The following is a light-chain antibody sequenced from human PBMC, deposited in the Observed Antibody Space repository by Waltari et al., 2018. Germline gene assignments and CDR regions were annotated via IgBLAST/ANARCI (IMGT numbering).Light chain of an antibody. CDR3: QQLGGSPPHST. V-gene: IGKV3-20*01. J-gene: IGKJ3*01. CDR2: GSS. Sequence: EIVLTQSPGTLSLSPGESATLSCRASQSVSSIYLAWYQQKPGQAPRLLIHGSSSRATGIPDRFSGIGSGTDFTRTISRLETEDFAVYYCQQLGGSPPHSTFGPGTKVDIK. CDR1: QSVSSIY.